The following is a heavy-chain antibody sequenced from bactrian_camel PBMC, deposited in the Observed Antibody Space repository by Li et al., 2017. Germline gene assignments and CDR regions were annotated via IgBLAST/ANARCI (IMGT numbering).Heavy chain of an antibody. Sequence: HVQLVESGGASVQAGGSLTLSCAASGDTRSSWCMAWFRQAPGEDREGVASIYTVDGSTYYADSVKGRFTISKDNAKNTLYLQMADLKPEDTAMYFCGLDAQGPYDCISGSWSPVVAASWGQGTQVTVS. V-gene: IGHV3S1*01. D-gene: IGHD3*01. CDR1: GDTRSSWC. J-gene: IGHJ6*01. CDR3: GLDAQGPYDCISGSWSPVVAAS. CDR2: IYTVDGST.